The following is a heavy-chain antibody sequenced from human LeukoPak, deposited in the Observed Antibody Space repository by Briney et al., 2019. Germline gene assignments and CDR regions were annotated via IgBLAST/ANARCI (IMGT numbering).Heavy chain of an antibody. J-gene: IGHJ4*02. CDR3: ARDAGWGYYDL. CDR1: GFTVTSNY. Sequence: PGGSLRLSCAASGFTVTSNYMSWVRQAPGKGLEWVANIDKHGFGKYYVDSVRGRFAISRDYASNSVFLQMDSLRAEDTSVYYCARDAGWGYYDLWGQGTPVTVSS. D-gene: IGHD1-26*01. CDR2: IDKHGFGK. V-gene: IGHV3-7*01.